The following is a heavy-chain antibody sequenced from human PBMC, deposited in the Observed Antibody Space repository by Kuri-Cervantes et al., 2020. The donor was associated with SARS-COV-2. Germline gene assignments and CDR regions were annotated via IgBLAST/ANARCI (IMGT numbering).Heavy chain of an antibody. CDR1: GGSISSYY. D-gene: IGHD3-3*01. CDR3: ARDSINDFWSGYYWTADQLLGNARSKYGMDV. J-gene: IGHJ6*02. CDR2: IYYSGST. V-gene: IGHV4-59*01. Sequence: GSLRLSCTVSGGSISSYYWSWIRQPPGKGLEWIGYIYYSGSTNYNPSLKSRVTISVDTSKNQFSLKLSSVTAADTAVYYCARDSINDFWSGYYWTADQLLGNARSKYGMDVWGQGTTVTVSS.